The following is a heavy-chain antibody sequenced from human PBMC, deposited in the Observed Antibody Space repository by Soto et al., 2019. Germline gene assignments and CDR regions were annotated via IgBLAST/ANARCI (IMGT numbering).Heavy chain of an antibody. CDR3: ARGYLDSGHGYDL. Sequence: GESLKISCKGPGHLFNNHWIGWVRQTPGKGLEWMGLIFTRDSETKTSPSFQGHVSFSVDNSINTVYLQWTSLKTTDTGIYFGARGYLDSGHGYDLWGQGTLVTVSS. J-gene: IGHJ5*02. CDR1: GHLFNNHW. D-gene: IGHD2-21*02. V-gene: IGHV5-51*01. CDR2: IFTRDSET.